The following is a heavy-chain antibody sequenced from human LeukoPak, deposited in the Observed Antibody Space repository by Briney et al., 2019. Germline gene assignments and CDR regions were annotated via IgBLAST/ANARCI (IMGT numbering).Heavy chain of an antibody. CDR1: GGSFSGYY. CDR2: INHSGST. Sequence: SETLSLTCAVYGGSFSGYYWSWIRQPPGKGLEWIGEINHSGSTNYNPSLKSRVTISVDTSKNQFSLKLSSVTAADTAVYYCARDPMAVAATLDAFDIWGQGTMVTVSS. J-gene: IGHJ3*02. CDR3: ARDPMAVAATLDAFDI. D-gene: IGHD2-15*01. V-gene: IGHV4-34*01.